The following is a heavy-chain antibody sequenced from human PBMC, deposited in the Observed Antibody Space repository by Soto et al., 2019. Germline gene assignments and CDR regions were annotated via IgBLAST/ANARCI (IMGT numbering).Heavy chain of an antibody. V-gene: IGHV4-39*01. CDR3: ARRAIAARQRGGYNWFDP. Sequence: QLQLQESGPGLVKPSETLSLTCTVSGGSISSSSYYWGWIRQPPGKGLEWIGSIYYSGSTYYNPSLKSRVTIPVDTSKNQSSLKLSSVTAADTAVYYCARRAIAARQRGGYNWFDPWGQGTLVTVSS. D-gene: IGHD6-6*01. CDR1: GGSISSSSYY. CDR2: IYYSGST. J-gene: IGHJ5*02.